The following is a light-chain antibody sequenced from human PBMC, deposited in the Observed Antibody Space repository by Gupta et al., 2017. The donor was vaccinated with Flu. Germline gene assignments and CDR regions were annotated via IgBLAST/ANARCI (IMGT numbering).Light chain of an antibody. J-gene: IGKJ4*01. CDR1: QTISSW. Sequence: DIQMTQSPSTLSASVGDRVTITCRASQTISSWLAWYQQKPGKAPKLLIYKASSLESGVPSRFSGCGSGSXFTLSIXSLHPEDIATYYCQQHNSYAITFGXGTKVEIK. CDR3: QQHNSYAIT. V-gene: IGKV1-5*03. CDR2: KAS.